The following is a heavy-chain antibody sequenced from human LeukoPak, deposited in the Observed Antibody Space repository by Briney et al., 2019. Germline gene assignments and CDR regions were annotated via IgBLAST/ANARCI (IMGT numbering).Heavy chain of an antibody. V-gene: IGHV4-4*02. CDR1: GGSISSSNW. Sequence: SETLSLTCAVSGGSISSSNWWSWVRQPPGKGLEWIGEIYHSGSTNYNPSLKSRVTISVDRSRNQFSLKLSSVTAADTAVYYCARLRFRSWFDPWGQGTLVTVSS. CDR2: IYHSGST. D-gene: IGHD3-10*01. CDR3: ARLRFRSWFDP. J-gene: IGHJ5*02.